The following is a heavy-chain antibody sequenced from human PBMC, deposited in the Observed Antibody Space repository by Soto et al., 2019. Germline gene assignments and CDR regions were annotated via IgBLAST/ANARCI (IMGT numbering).Heavy chain of an antibody. V-gene: IGHV3-23*01. CDR2: ISGSGGST. J-gene: IGHJ4*02. D-gene: IGHD3-22*01. CDR1: GFTFSSYA. CDR3: AKVVYYYDSSGYYDPFDY. Sequence: GGSLRLSCAASGFTFSSYAMSWVRQAPGKGLEWVSAISGSGGSTYYAESVKGRFTISRDNSKNKLYLQMNSLRAEDTAVYYCAKVVYYYDSSGYYDPFDYWGQGTLVTVSS.